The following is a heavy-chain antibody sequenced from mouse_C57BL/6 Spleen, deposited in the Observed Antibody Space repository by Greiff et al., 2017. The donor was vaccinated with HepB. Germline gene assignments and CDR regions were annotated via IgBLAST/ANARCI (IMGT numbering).Heavy chain of an antibody. D-gene: IGHD1-1*01. CDR1: GYTFTSYW. Sequence: VQLQQPGAELVRPGTSVKLSCKASGYTFTSYWMHWVKQRPGQGLEWIGVIDPSDSYTNYNQKFKGKATLTVDTSSSTAYMQLSSLTSEDSAVYYCARDYGSSHGAMDYWGQGTSVTVSS. V-gene: IGHV1-59*01. CDR2: IDPSDSYT. J-gene: IGHJ4*01. CDR3: ARDYGSSHGAMDY.